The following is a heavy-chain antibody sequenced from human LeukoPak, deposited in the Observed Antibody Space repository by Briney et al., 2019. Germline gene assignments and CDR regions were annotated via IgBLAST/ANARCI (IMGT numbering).Heavy chain of an antibody. Sequence: AASVKVSCKASGGTFSSYAISWVRQAPGQGLEWMEGIVPIFGTANYAQKFQGRVTITADKSTSTAYMELSSLRSEDTAVYYCARDPGGDSGYDLTNWFDPWGQGTLVTVSS. V-gene: IGHV1-69*06. J-gene: IGHJ5*02. CDR1: GGTFSSYA. CDR2: IVPIFGTA. D-gene: IGHD5-12*01. CDR3: ARDPGGDSGYDLTNWFDP.